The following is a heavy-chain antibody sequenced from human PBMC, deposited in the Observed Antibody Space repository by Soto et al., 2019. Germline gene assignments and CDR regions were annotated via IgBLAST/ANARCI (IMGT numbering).Heavy chain of an antibody. Sequence: EVQLVESGGGLVKPGGSLRLSCISSGFTFRTYTMNWVRQAPGKGLEWVSGIRGFSPYTFYAESVKGRFTIFIDNAKNSLSLQMNSLRAEDTAVYYCARDRGYDAHDYYYNAMDVWGQGTTVTVSS. J-gene: IGHJ6*02. CDR2: IRGFSPYT. V-gene: IGHV3-21*01. D-gene: IGHD2-15*01. CDR3: ARDRGYDAHDYYYNAMDV. CDR1: GFTFRTYT.